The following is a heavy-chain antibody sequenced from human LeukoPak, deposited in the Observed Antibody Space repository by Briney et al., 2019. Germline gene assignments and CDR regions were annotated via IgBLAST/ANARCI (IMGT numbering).Heavy chain of an antibody. CDR2: ISYDGSNK. Sequence: GGSLRLSCAASGFTFSSYGMHWVRQAPGKGLEWVAVISYDGSNKYYAGSVKGRFTISRDNSKNTLYLQMNSLRAEDTAVYYCAKDLGVGYYDSSGRPVYYYYGMDVWGQGTTVTVSS. CDR3: AKDLGVGYYDSSGRPVYYYYGMDV. J-gene: IGHJ6*02. CDR1: GFTFSSYG. V-gene: IGHV3-30*18. D-gene: IGHD3-22*01.